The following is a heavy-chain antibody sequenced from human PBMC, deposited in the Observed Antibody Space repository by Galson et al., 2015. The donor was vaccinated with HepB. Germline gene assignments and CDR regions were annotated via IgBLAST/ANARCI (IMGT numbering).Heavy chain of an antibody. V-gene: IGHV3-33*01. CDR3: AREAGEWLASYSFYGMDV. Sequence: SLRLSCAASGFTFSSYGMHWVRQAPGKGLEWVAVIWYDGSNKYYADSVKGRFTISRDNSKNTLYLQMNSLRAEDTAVYYCAREAGEWLASYSFYGMDVWGQGTTVTVSS. CDR1: GFTFSSYG. D-gene: IGHD6-19*01. CDR2: IWYDGSNK. J-gene: IGHJ6*02.